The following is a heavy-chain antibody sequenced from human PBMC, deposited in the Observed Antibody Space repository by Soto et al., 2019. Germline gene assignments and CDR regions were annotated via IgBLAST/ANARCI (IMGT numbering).Heavy chain of an antibody. V-gene: IGHV3-11*05. J-gene: IGHJ5*02. Sequence: QVQLVESGGGLVKPGGSLRLSCAASGFTFSDYYMSWIRQAPGKGLEWVSYISRSPSYTNYADSVKGRFTISRDNAKNSLYLQMNSLRAEDTAVYYCARDHYGPGWFDPGGQGALVTVSS. D-gene: IGHD3-10*01. CDR1: GFTFSDYY. CDR3: ARDHYGPGWFDP. CDR2: ISRSPSYT.